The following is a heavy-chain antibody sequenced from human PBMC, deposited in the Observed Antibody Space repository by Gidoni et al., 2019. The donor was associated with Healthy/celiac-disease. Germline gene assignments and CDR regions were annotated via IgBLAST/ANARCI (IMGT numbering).Heavy chain of an antibody. J-gene: IGHJ5*02. CDR2: IYYSGST. Sequence: QLQLQESGPGLVKPSETLSLTCTVSGGSISSSSYYWGWIRQPPGKGLEWIGSIYYSGSTYYNPSLKSRVTISVDTSKNQFSLKLSSVTAADTAVYYCARHSYIAARGFDPWGQGTLVTVSS. CDR1: GGSISSSSYY. V-gene: IGHV4-39*01. CDR3: ARHSYIAARGFDP. D-gene: IGHD6-6*01.